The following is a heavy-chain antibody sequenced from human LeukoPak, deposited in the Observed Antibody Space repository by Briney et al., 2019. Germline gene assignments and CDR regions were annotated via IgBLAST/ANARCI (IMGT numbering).Heavy chain of an antibody. CDR2: IYYSGST. CDR1: GGSISSGGYY. J-gene: IGHJ4*02. CDR3: ARVSTQTGDRPPRGHYFDY. D-gene: IGHD7-27*01. V-gene: IGHV4-31*03. Sequence: SQTLSLTCTVSGGSISSGGYYWSWIRQHPGKGLEWIGYIYYSGSTYYNPSLESRVTISVDTSKNQFSLKLSSVTAADTAVYYCARVSTQTGDRPPRGHYFDYWGQGTLVTVSS.